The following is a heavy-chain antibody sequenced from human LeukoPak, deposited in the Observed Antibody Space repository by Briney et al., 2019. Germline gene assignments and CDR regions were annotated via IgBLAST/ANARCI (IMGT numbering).Heavy chain of an antibody. D-gene: IGHD3-22*01. CDR1: GGSFSGYY. V-gene: IGHV4-34*01. CDR3: ARGLPEYYYDSSGYRTYYFDH. Sequence: SETLSLTCAVYGGSFSGYYWSWIRQPPGKGLEWIGEINHSGSTNYNPSLKSRVTISVDTSKNQFSLKLSSVTAADTAVYYCARGLPEYYYDSSGYRTYYFDHWGQGTLVTVSS. CDR2: INHSGST. J-gene: IGHJ4*02.